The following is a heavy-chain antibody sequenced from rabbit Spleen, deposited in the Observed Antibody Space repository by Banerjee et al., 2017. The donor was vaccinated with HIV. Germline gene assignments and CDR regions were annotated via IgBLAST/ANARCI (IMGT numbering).Heavy chain of an antibody. D-gene: IGHD3-1*01. Sequence: QLEESGGRLVQPGGSLTLSCKASGFAFSSYYMSWVRQAPGKGLEWIGYFDPVFGSTYYASWVNGRFTISRHNAQNTLYLQLNSLTAADTATYFCVRDTWNFNLWGPGTLVTVS. J-gene: IGHJ4*01. CDR1: GFAFSSYY. CDR2: FDPVFGST. CDR3: VRDTWNFNL. V-gene: IGHV1S7*01.